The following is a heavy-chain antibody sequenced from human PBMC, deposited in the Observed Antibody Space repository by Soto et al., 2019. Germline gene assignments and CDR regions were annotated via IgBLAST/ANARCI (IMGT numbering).Heavy chain of an antibody. CDR1: GGSISSGGYY. CDR2: IYYSGST. V-gene: IGHV4-31*03. D-gene: IGHD1-26*01. Sequence: LSLTFTVSGGSISSGGYYWSWIRQHPGKGLEWIGYIYYSGSTYYNPSLKSRVTISVDTSKNQFSLKLSSVTAADTAVYYCARDRESYFDYWGQGTLVTVSS. CDR3: ARDRESYFDY. J-gene: IGHJ4*02.